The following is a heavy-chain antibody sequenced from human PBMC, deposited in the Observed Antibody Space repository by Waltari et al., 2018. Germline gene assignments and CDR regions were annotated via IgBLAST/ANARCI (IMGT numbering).Heavy chain of an antibody. D-gene: IGHD3-10*01. V-gene: IGHV4-39*01. CDR2: IYYSGST. J-gene: IGHJ3*02. Sequence: QLQLQESAPGPVKPSEPLSLPCTVSGGSITSSSYYWGWIRQPPGKGLEWIGSIYYSGSTYYNPSLKSRVTISVDTSKNQFSLKLSSVTAADTAVYYCASTIMVRGVGGAFDIWGQGTMVTVSS. CDR1: GGSITSSSYY. CDR3: ASTIMVRGVGGAFDI.